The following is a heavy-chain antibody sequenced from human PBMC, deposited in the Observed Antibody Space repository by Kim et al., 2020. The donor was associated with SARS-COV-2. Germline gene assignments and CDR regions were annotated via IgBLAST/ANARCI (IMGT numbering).Heavy chain of an antibody. V-gene: IGHV3-30*02. J-gene: IGHJ4*02. CDR3: AKAPGVAVAEGYFDY. D-gene: IGHD6-19*01. Sequence: DSVKGRFTSSRDNSKNTLYMQMNSLRAEDRAVYYWAKAPGVAVAEGYFDYWGQGTLVTVSS.